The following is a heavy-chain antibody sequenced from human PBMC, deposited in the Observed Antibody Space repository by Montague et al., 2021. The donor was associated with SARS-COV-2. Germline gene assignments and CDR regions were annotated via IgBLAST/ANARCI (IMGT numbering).Heavy chain of an antibody. Sequence: SETLSLTCSVSGGSIGSYYWSWLRQPPGKGLEWIGHTHYSGSNTSSSSSKSRVTISIDTPKNQFSLKLSPVTAADTAVYYCARSLDPSATYYLPYWGQGTLVTVSS. CDR1: GGSIGSYY. J-gene: IGHJ4*02. D-gene: IGHD3-10*01. CDR2: THYSGSN. V-gene: IGHV4-59*01. CDR3: ARSLDPSATYYLPY.